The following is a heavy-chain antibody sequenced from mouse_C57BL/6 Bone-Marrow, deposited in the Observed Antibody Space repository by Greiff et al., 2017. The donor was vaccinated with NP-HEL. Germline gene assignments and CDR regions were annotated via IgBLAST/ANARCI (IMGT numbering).Heavy chain of an antibody. CDR2: INPYNGGT. Sequence: VQLKESGPVLVKPGASVKMSCKASGYTFTDYYMNWVKQSHGKSLEWIGVINPYNGGTSYNQKFKGKATLTVDKSSSTAYMELNSLTSEDSAVYYCARSSYYYGSSYWYFDVWGTGTTVTVSS. D-gene: IGHD1-1*01. CDR3: ARSSYYYGSSYWYFDV. J-gene: IGHJ1*03. CDR1: GYTFTDYY. V-gene: IGHV1-19*01.